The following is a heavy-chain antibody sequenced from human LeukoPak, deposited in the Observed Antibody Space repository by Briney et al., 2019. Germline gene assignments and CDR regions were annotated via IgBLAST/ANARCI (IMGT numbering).Heavy chain of an antibody. D-gene: IGHD3-10*01. CDR2: ISSSSSYI. V-gene: IGHV3-21*01. J-gene: IGHJ5*02. CDR1: GFTFSSYS. Sequence: GGSLRLSCAASGFTFSSYSMNWVRQAPGKGLEWVSSISSSSSYIYYADSVKGRFTISRDNAKNSLYLQMNSLRVEDTAVYYCARDLWFGEPHVNWFDPWGQGTLVTVSS. CDR3: ARDLWFGEPHVNWFDP.